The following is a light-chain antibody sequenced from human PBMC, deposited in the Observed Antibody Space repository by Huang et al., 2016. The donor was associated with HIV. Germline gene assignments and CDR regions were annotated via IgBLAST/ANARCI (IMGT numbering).Light chain of an antibody. CDR2: GAS. CDR1: QSVSNN. V-gene: IGKV3-15*01. J-gene: IGKJ1*01. CDR3: QQYHNWPPWT. Sequence: EIVMTQSPATLSVSPGERATLSCRASQSVSNNLAWYQQKPGQAPRLLLHGASTRATGVPARVRGSGSGTEFTLTISSLQSEDFAVYYCQQYHNWPPWTFGQGTKVEIK.